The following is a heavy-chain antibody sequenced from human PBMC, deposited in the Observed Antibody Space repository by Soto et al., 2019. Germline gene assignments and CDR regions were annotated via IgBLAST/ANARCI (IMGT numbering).Heavy chain of an antibody. CDR2: ISYDGSTI. V-gene: IGHV3-30*18. CDR1: GFTFSSYA. CDR3: AKGLWHLAHGHYFDY. J-gene: IGHJ4*02. Sequence: QVQVVESGGGVVQPGRSLRLSCAASGFTFSSYAMHWVRQAPGKGLEWVAGISYDGSTIYYVDSVKGRFTVSRDNSKNTLYLHMNSLRSEDTAVYSCAKGLWHLAHGHYFDYWGQGTLVTVSS. D-gene: IGHD2-21*01.